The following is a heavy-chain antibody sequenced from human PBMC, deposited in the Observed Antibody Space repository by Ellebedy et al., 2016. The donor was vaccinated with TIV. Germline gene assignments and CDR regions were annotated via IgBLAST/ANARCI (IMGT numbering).Heavy chain of an antibody. D-gene: IGHD4-17*01. Sequence: SQTLSLTCXVSGGSISSGGYSWSWIRQPPGKGLEWIGYIYHSGSTYYNPSLKSRVTISVDRSKNQFSLKLSSVTAADTAVYYCARVNGDYYYYGMDVWGQGTTVTVSS. CDR1: GGSISSGGYS. V-gene: IGHV4-30-2*01. CDR3: ARVNGDYYYYGMDV. CDR2: IYHSGST. J-gene: IGHJ6*02.